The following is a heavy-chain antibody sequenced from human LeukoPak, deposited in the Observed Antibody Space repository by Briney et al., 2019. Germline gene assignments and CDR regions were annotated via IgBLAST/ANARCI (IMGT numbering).Heavy chain of an antibody. CDR1: GITFSDYA. CDR3: GRVKGYFDSGNYYGFFDY. D-gene: IGHD3-10*01. V-gene: IGHV3-23*01. J-gene: IGHJ4*02. CDR2: ISGTTGTI. Sequence: GGSLRLSCAASGITFSDYAMSWVRLAPGKGLEWVSTISGTTGTIYYAGSVKGRFTISRDNSKNTLYLQMKSLRDEDTAVYHCGRVKGYFDSGNYYGFFDYWGQGALVTVSS.